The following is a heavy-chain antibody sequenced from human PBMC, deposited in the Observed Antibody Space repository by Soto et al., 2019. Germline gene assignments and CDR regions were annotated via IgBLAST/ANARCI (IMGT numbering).Heavy chain of an antibody. CDR3: ARRPHSGIVVLPAAPEVIWFDL. CDR2: INHSGST. Sequence: PSETLSLTCAVYGGSFSGYYWSWIRQPPGKGLEWIGEINHSGSTNYNPSLKSRVTISVDTSKNQFSLKLSSVTAADTAVYYCARRPHSGIVVLPAAPEVIWFDLWGQGTLVTVSS. D-gene: IGHD2-2*01. J-gene: IGHJ5*02. V-gene: IGHV4-34*01. CDR1: GGSFSGYY.